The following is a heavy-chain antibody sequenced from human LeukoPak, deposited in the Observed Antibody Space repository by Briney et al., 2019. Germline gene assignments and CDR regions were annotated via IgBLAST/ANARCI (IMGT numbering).Heavy chain of an antibody. J-gene: IGHJ5*02. CDR2: IYTSRST. Sequence: SQTLSLTCTVSGGSISSGSYYWSWIRQPAGKGLEWIGRIYTSRSTNYNPSLKSRVSIYIDTSTHQFSMKLSSVTAADTAVYYCARRIAAAPMSWFDPWGQGTLVTVSS. V-gene: IGHV4-61*02. CDR3: ARRIAAAPMSWFDP. CDR1: GGSISSGSYY. D-gene: IGHD6-13*01.